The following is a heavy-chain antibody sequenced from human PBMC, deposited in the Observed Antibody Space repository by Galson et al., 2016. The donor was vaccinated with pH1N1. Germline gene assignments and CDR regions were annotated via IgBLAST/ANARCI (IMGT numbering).Heavy chain of an antibody. J-gene: IGHJ5*02. D-gene: IGHD3-3*01. CDR1: GFSLRSNGVG. Sequence: PALVKPTQTLRLTCTLSGFSLRSNGVGVGWIRQPTGKALEWLVIYWTGDKRYSPSLKSRLTITTDTSKNQVVLTMPNMDPVDTATYYCAHSVGTRVFGVVTNFNWFDPWGQGTLVTVSS. V-gene: IGHV2-5*01. CDR3: AHSVGTRVFGVVTNFNWFDP. CDR2: IYWTGDK.